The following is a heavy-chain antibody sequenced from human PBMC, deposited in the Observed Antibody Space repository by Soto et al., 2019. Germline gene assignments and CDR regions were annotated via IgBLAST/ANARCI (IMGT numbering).Heavy chain of an antibody. J-gene: IGHJ6*02. CDR3: ARVDYDFWSGSSPSNYGMDV. D-gene: IGHD3-3*01. CDR2: FYHNGRT. V-gene: IGHV4-61*01. CDR1: GDAVSSVNFY. Sequence: SETLSLTCVVSGDAVSSVNFYWSWIRQPPGKGLEWIGHFYHNGRTKYSPSLKSRVTISADISKNQFSLRLNSVTAADTAVYYCARVDYDFWSGSSPSNYGMDVRGQRTTVTV.